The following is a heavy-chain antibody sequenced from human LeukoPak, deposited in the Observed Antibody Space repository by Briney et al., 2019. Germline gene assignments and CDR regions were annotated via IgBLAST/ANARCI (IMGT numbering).Heavy chain of an antibody. CDR3: ARAVGTSRNFFDY. V-gene: IGHV4-38-2*02. CDR1: GYSISSGYY. Sequence: PSETLSLTCNVSGYSISSGYYWGWIRQPPGKGLECIGSIYHSGSTYYNPSLKSRVTISVDTSKNQFSLNLSSVTAADTAMYYCARAVGTSRNFFDYWGQGTLVTVSS. CDR2: IYHSGST. J-gene: IGHJ4*02. D-gene: IGHD4-23*01.